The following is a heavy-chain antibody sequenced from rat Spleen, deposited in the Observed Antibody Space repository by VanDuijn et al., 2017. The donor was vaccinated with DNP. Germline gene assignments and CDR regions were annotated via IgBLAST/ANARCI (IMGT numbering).Heavy chain of an antibody. CDR2: ISGGGST. CDR3: TRDDTIVAIWY. D-gene: IGHD1-2*01. J-gene: IGHJ2*01. Sequence: QVQLKESGPGLVQPSQTLSLTCTVSGFSLTTYGVSWVRQPPGKGLEWIAAISGGGSTYYNSALKSRLTISRDTSKSQVFLRINSLQTEDTATYFCTRDDTIVAIWYWGQGVMVTVSS. CDR1: GFSLTTYG. V-gene: IGHV2S12*01.